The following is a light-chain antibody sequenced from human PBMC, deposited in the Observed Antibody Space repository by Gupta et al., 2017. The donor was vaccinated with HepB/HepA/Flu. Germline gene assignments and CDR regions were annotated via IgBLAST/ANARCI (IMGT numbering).Light chain of an antibody. Sequence: EIVMTQSPATPCVSPGERATLSCRASQSVSSNLHWYHQRPGQAPRRRNCGESTRATGSPARFRGSVCGSEFSTNISRMQSKEWAEDYSGQYDNWRPNYRPMYTFGQGTKLEIK. CDR3: GQYDNWRPNYRPMYT. CDR1: QSVSSN. V-gene: IGKV3-15*01. J-gene: IGKJ2*01. CDR2: GES.